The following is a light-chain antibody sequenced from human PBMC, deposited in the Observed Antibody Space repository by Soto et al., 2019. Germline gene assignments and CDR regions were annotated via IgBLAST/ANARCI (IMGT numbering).Light chain of an antibody. J-gene: IGKJ1*01. Sequence: EIVVTRSPATLSVSPEERATLSCTASQSVSSNLAWYQQKPGQAPRLLIYATSTRATGIPDRFSGDGSGTEFTLTISSLQSEDFAIYYCQQYNNWPPWTFGQGTKVDIK. V-gene: IGKV3-15*01. CDR3: QQYNNWPPWT. CDR1: QSVSSN. CDR2: ATS.